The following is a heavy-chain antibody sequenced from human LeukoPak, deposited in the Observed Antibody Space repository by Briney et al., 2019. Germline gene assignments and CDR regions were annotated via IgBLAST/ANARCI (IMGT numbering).Heavy chain of an antibody. CDR1: GYTFTSYD. CDR3: ARVKRYSSSRPFDY. V-gene: IGHV1-8*01. D-gene: IGHD6-13*01. CDR2: MNPNSGNT. J-gene: IGHJ4*02. Sequence: ASVKVSCKASGYTFTSYDINWVRQATGQGLEWMGWMNPNSGNTGYAQKFQGGVTMTRNTSISTAYMELSSLRSEDTAVYYCARVKRYSSSRPFDYWGQGTLVTVS.